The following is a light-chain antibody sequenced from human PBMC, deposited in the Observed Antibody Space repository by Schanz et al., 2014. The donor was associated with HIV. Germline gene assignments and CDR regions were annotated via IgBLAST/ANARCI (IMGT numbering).Light chain of an antibody. CDR2: GAS. J-gene: IGKJ1*01. Sequence: EIVLTQSPGTLSLSPGERATLSCGASQSVSSNLAWYQQTRGQAPRLLIYGASSRATGIPARFSGSGSGTEFTLTISSLQSEDFAVYYCQQYNNWPQTFGQGTKVEIK. CDR1: QSVSSN. V-gene: IGKV3-15*01. CDR3: QQYNNWPQT.